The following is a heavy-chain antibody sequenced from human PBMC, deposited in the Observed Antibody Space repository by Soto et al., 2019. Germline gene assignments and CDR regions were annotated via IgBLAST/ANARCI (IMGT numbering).Heavy chain of an antibody. Sequence: QVQLVQSGAEVKKPGSSVKVSCKASGGTFSSYAISWVRQAPGQGLEWMGGIIPIFGTANYAQKFQGRVTITADESTSTAYMELSSLRSEDTAVYYCARESATGTYSSSSGVRPGNYYGMDVWGQGTTVTVSS. CDR3: ARESATGTYSSSSGVRPGNYYGMDV. D-gene: IGHD6-13*01. CDR1: GGTFSSYA. V-gene: IGHV1-69*01. J-gene: IGHJ6*02. CDR2: IIPIFGTA.